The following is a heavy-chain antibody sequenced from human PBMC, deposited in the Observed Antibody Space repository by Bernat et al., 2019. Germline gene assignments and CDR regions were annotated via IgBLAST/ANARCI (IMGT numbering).Heavy chain of an antibody. Sequence: QVQLQESGPGLVKPSETLSLTCTVSGGSISSYYWSWIRQPPGKGLEWIGYIYYSGSTNYNPSLKSRVTISVDTSKNQFSLKLSSVSAADTAVYYCARHFGVVVNWGQRTLVTVS. CDR1: GGSISSYY. V-gene: IGHV4-59*08. CDR3: ARHFGVVVN. D-gene: IGHD3-3*01. CDR2: IYYSGST. J-gene: IGHJ4*02.